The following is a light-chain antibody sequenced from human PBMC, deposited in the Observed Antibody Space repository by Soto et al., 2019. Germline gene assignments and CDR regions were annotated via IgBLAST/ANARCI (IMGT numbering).Light chain of an antibody. CDR1: ICDLAIYSY. J-gene: IGLJ1*01. CDR3: SSHTTSSALQV. CDR2: GVS. Sequence: QSVLTPPASVYGSPGQSITISCSGHICDLAIYSYVTGYQQHPGKTPNLMRYGVSKRPSGVSNRFSGSKSGNRASLTISGLQAEDEADYYCSSHTTSSALQVFGTGTKVTVL. V-gene: IGLV2-14*01.